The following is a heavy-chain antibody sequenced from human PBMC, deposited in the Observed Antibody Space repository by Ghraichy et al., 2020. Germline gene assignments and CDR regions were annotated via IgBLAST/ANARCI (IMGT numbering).Heavy chain of an antibody. CDR1: GGSISRSNFY. CDR2: ISYTGHT. Sequence: GSLSLTCTVSGGSISRSNFYWGWIHQPPGKGLEWIASISYTGHTYYNPSLKSRVTISVDTSRNQFSLKLSSLTAADTAVYYCARHVGAAYFDYWGQGTLVTVSS. J-gene: IGHJ4*02. D-gene: IGHD1-26*01. V-gene: IGHV4-39*01. CDR3: ARHVGAAYFDY.